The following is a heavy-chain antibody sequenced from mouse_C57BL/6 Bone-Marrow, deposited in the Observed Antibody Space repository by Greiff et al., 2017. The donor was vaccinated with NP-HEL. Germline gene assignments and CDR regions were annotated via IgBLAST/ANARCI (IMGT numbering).Heavy chain of an antibody. V-gene: IGHV2-2*01. Sequence: VMLVESGPGLVQPSQSLSITCTVSGFSLTSYGVHWVRQSPGKGLEWLGVIWSGGSTDYNAAFISRLSISKDTSRSQAFFKLNSLQADDTAIEYCARIYYDYGGAMDYGGQGTSVTVSA. CDR2: IWSGGST. CDR3: ARIYYDYGGAMDY. CDR1: GFSLTSYG. D-gene: IGHD2-4*01. J-gene: IGHJ4*01.